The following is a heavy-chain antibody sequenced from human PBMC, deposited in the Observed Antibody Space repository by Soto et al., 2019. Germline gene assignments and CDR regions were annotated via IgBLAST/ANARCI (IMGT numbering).Heavy chain of an antibody. Sequence: SETLSLTCTVSGGSVSSSSYSWGWIRQSPGKGLEWIGSIYSSENTYYNPSLKSRVTISVDTSKNEFSLKLSSVTAADTAVYYCARVPDRWGQGTLVTVSS. V-gene: IGHV4-39*07. CDR2: IYSSENT. D-gene: IGHD2-2*01. J-gene: IGHJ5*02. CDR3: ARVPDR. CDR1: GGSVSSSSYS.